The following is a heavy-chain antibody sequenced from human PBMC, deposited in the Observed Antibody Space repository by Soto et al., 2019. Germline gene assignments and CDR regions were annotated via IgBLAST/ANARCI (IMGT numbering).Heavy chain of an antibody. Sequence: QVQLVESGGGVVQPGRSLRLSCAASGFTFSSYAMHWVRQAPGKGLEWVAVISYDGSNKYYADSVKGRFTISRDNSKNTLYLQMNSLRAEDTAVYYCARTPSAVPAAMDHWGQGTLVTVSS. V-gene: IGHV3-30-3*01. CDR2: ISYDGSNK. D-gene: IGHD2-2*01. CDR3: ARTPSAVPAAMDH. CDR1: GFTFSSYA. J-gene: IGHJ4*02.